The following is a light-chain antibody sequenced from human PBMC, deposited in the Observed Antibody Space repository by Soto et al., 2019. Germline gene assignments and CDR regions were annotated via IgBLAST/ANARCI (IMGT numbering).Light chain of an antibody. V-gene: IGKV3-20*01. CDR1: QSVSSDY. Sequence: EIVLTQSPGTLSLSPGERATLSCRASQSVSSDYLAWYQQKPGQTPKVLIYRASSRATGIPDRFSGSGSGTDFTLTISILEPEDFAVYYCQQYGTSHLTFGGGTKVEIK. J-gene: IGKJ4*01. CDR3: QQYGTSHLT. CDR2: RAS.